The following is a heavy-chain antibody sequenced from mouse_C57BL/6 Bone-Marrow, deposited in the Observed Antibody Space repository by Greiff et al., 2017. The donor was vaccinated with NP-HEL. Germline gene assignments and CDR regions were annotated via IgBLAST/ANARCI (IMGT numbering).Heavy chain of an antibody. D-gene: IGHD1-1*01. Sequence: VQLQQSGAELVRPGASVKLSCTASGFNIKDDYMHWVKQRPEQGLEWIGWIDPENGDTEYASKFQGKATITTDTSSNTAYLHLSSLTSEDTAVYYCTTPITTVVAPYWGQGTTLTVSS. CDR2: IDPENGDT. V-gene: IGHV14-4*01. CDR3: TTPITTVVAPY. CDR1: GFNIKDDY. J-gene: IGHJ2*01.